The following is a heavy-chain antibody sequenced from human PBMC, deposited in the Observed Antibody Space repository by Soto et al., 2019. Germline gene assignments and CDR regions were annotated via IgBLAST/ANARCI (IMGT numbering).Heavy chain of an antibody. CDR2: ISPDRDLT. Sequence: GGSLRLSCAASGFSFRDHYMTSIHQAPGNGLELLSYISPDRDLTNYVDSVKCRFTIARDNDSNSLFLYMNSLSAEEPDVYYCSRDPRITDFWGTGGLVTVSS. CDR3: SRDPRITDF. CDR1: GFSFRDHY. D-gene: IGHD3-16*01. J-gene: IGHJ1*01. V-gene: IGHV3-11*05.